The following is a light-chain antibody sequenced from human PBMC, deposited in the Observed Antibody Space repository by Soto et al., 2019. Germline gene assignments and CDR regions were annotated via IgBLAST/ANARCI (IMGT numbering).Light chain of an antibody. CDR3: KQYGSSPHT. Sequence: EIVLTQSPGTLSLSPGERATLSCRASQSVSSSYLAWYQHKPGQAPRLLIYGASSRATGIPDRFSGSGSGTDFTLTIRRLEPEDFAVNSCKQYGSSPHTFGQGPKLEI. CDR1: QSVSSSY. CDR2: GAS. J-gene: IGKJ2*01. V-gene: IGKV3-20*01.